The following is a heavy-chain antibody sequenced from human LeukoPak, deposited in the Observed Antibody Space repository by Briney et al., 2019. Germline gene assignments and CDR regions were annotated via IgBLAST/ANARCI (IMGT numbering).Heavy chain of an antibody. CDR2: INPNSGGT. J-gene: IGHJ6*02. D-gene: IGHD6-19*01. Sequence: ASVKVSCKASGYTFTGYYMHWVRQTPGQGLEWMGWINPNSGGTYYAQKFQGRVTMTRDTSISTAYMELSRLRSDDTAVYYCARRAVAPYGMDVWGQGTTVTVSS. CDR3: ARRAVAPYGMDV. CDR1: GYTFTGYY. V-gene: IGHV1-2*02.